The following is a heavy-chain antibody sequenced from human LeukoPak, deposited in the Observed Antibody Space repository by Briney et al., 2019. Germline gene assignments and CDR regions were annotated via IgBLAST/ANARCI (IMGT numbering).Heavy chain of an antibody. Sequence: SETLSLTCAVYGGSFSGYYWSWIRQPPGKGLEWIGEINHSGSTNYNPSLKSRVTISVDTSKNQFSLKLSSVTAADMAVYYCARGLYDFWSGYYSPPLGYWGQGTLVTVSS. CDR3: ARGLYDFWSGYYSPPLGY. J-gene: IGHJ4*02. V-gene: IGHV4-34*01. CDR2: INHSGST. CDR1: GGSFSGYY. D-gene: IGHD3-3*01.